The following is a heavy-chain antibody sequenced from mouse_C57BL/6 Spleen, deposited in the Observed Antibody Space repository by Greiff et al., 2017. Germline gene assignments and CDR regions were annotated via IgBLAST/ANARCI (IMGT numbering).Heavy chain of an antibody. D-gene: IGHD1-1*02. J-gene: IGHJ1*03. Sequence: VQLQQPGAELVRPGSSVKLSCKASGYTFTSYWMDWVKQRPGQGLEWIGNIYPSDSETHYNQKFKDKATLTADKSSSTAYMQLSSLTSEDSAVYYCARSDYSRWYFDVWGTGTTVTVSS. CDR1: GYTFTSYW. V-gene: IGHV1-61*01. CDR3: ARSDYSRWYFDV. CDR2: IYPSDSET.